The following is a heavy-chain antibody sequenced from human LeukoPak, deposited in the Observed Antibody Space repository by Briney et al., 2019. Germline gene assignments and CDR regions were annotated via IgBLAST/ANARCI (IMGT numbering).Heavy chain of an antibody. J-gene: IGHJ5*02. CDR3: AHRPKLTLKLERPKWAWFDP. V-gene: IGHV2-5*01. D-gene: IGHD1-1*01. Sequence: PRPTRVKPTQILTLTCASSGISLSTRVEDVGWICQPPGKTLVGLAVLFWIDDRRYSPSLKTWLTITRDTSTNQVVITMTNMDPVDTATYYCAHRPKLTLKLERPKWAWFDPWGQGTLVIVSS. CDR1: GISLSTRVED. CDR2: LFWIDDR.